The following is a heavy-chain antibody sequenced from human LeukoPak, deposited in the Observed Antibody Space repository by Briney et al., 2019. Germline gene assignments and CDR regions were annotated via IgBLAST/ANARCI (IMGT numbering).Heavy chain of an antibody. CDR2: IWYDGSNE. CDR1: GLTFSKFG. CDR3: AKEHPHSAYTGVQTGRFDF. V-gene: IGHV3-33*06. J-gene: IGHJ3*01. D-gene: IGHD5-12*01. Sequence: PGGSLRLSYAASGLTFSKFGMHWVRQAAAKGLQWVAVIWYDGSNEYYADSVKGRYTVSRDNSKNTVFLQMNSLRVEDTAMYHCAKEHPHSAYTGVQTGRFDFWGQGTMVTVSS.